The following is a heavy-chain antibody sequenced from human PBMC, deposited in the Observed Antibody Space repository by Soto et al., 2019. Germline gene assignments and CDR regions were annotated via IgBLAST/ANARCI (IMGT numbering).Heavy chain of an antibody. D-gene: IGHD3-3*01. CDR3: ARDFWSGTYYYYYGMDV. CDR2: IYPGDSDT. CDR1: GYSFTSYW. J-gene: IGHJ6*02. V-gene: IGHV5-51*01. Sequence: PGESLKISCKGSGYSFTSYWIGWVRQMPGKGLEWMGIIYPGDSDTRYSPSFQGQVTISADKSISTAYLQWSSLKASDTAMYYCARDFWSGTYYYYYGMDVWGQGTTVTVSS.